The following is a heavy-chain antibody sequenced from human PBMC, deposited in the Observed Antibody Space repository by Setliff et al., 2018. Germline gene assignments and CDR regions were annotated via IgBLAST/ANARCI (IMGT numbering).Heavy chain of an antibody. D-gene: IGHD2-15*01. J-gene: IGHJ6*03. CDR3: ARVRDCSGGICHRGFHHYMDV. CDR2: IIPMFGTT. V-gene: IGHV1-69*13. CDR1: GYTFTSYG. Sequence: GASVKVSCKASGYTFTSYGFSWVRQAPGQGLEWMGGIIPMFGTTNYAQRFRGRVTITADESTTTAYLELSSLRSEDTAVYYCARVRDCSGGICHRGFHHYMDVWGKGTTVTVSS.